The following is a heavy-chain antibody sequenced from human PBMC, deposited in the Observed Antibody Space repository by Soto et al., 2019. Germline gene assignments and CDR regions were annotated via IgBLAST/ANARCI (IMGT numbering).Heavy chain of an antibody. CDR3: AKDDRYCSGGSCQIHDD. V-gene: IGHV3-23*01. CDR2: ISGSGGST. D-gene: IGHD2-15*01. Sequence: GGSLRLSCAASGVTFSSYAMSWVRQAPGKGLEWVSAISGSGGSTYYADSVKGRFTISRDNSKNTLYLQMNSLRAEDTAVYYCAKDDRYCSGGSCQIHDDWGQGTRVTVAS. J-gene: IGHJ4*02. CDR1: GVTFSSYA.